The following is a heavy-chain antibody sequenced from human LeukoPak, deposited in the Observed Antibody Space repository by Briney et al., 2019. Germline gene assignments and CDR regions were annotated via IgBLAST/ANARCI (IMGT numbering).Heavy chain of an antibody. CDR2: ISGSGGSA. D-gene: IGHD1-26*01. CDR1: GFTFSSYA. CDR3: AKSSIMFAAGRLGSIDF. J-gene: IGHJ4*02. Sequence: GGSLRLSCAASGFTFSSYAMSWVRLAPGKGLQWVSTISGSGGSAYYADSVKGRFTISRDNSKNTLYLQMSSLRAEDTAVYYCAKSSIMFAAGRLGSIDFWGQGTLVTVSS. V-gene: IGHV3-23*01.